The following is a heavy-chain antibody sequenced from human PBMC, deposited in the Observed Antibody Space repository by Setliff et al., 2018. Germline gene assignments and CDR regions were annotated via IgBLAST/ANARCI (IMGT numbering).Heavy chain of an antibody. V-gene: IGHV4-59*12. J-gene: IGHJ6*04. CDR2: IYSSGST. CDR1: GGSINRDY. D-gene: IGHD6-19*01. Sequence: PSETLSLTCSVSGGSINRDYWNWIRQPPGKGLEWIGYIYSSGSTNNNPSLKSRATISVDTSKNQFSLRLSSVTAADTAVYYCARLRKAVDGINFPRYMDVWGKGTTVTVSS. CDR3: ARLRKAVDGINFPRYMDV.